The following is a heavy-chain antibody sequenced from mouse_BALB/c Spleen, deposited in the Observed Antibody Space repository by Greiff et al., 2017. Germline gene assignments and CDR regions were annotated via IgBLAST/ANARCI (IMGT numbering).Heavy chain of an antibody. CDR1: GYTFTDYA. J-gene: IGHJ4*01. CDR2: ISTYYGDA. Sequence: VMLVESGAELVRPGVSVKISCKGSGYTFTDYAMHWVKQSHAKSLEWIGVISTYYGDASYNQKFKGKATMTVDKSSSTAYMELARLTSEDSAIYYCARSRDYAMDYWGQGTSVTVSS. V-gene: IGHV1S137*01. CDR3: ARSRDYAMDY.